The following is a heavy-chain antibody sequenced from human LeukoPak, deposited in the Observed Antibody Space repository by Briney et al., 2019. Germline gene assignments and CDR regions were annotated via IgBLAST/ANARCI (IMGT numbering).Heavy chain of an antibody. J-gene: IGHJ3*02. CDR3: ARPPLPAATGRDAFDI. Sequence: SETLSLTCTVSGGSISSSSYCWGWLRQPPGKGLEWIGSIYYSGSTYYNPSLKSRVTISVDTSKNQFSLKLSSVTAADTAVYYCARPPLPAATGRDAFDIWGQGTMVTVPS. CDR2: IYYSGST. D-gene: IGHD2-2*01. CDR1: GGSISSSSYC. V-gene: IGHV4-39*01.